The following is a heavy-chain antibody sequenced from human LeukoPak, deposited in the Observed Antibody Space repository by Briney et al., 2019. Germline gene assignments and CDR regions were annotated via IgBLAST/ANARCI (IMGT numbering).Heavy chain of an antibody. CDR3: ARENEADYYDSSGYVHDAFDT. D-gene: IGHD3-22*01. V-gene: IGHV1-46*01. J-gene: IGHJ3*02. CDR2: INPSGGST. Sequence: ASVTVSCKASGYTFTSYYMHWVRQAPGQGLEWMGIINPSGGSTSYAQKFQGRVTMTRDTSTSTVYMELSSLRSEDTAVYYCARENEADYYDSSGYVHDAFDTWGQGTMVTVSS. CDR1: GYTFTSYY.